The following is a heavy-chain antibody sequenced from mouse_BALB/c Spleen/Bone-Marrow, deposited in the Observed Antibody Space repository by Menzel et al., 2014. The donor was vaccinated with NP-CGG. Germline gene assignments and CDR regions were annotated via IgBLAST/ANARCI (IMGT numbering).Heavy chain of an antibody. J-gene: IGHJ2*01. Sequence: SGAELMKPGASVKISCKATGYIFSSYWIEWVKQRPGHGLEWIGEILPGISTNYNEKFKCKATFTADTSSNTAYMQLSSLTSEDSAVYYCARGISYHFDYWGQGTTLTVSS. D-gene: IGHD5-1*01. CDR3: ARGISYHFDY. CDR2: ILPGIST. CDR1: GYIFSSYW. V-gene: IGHV1-9*01.